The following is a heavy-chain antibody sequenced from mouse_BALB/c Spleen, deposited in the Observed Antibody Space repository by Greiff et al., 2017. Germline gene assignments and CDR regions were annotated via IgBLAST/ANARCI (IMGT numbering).Heavy chain of an antibody. Sequence: EVQVVESGGDLVKPGGSLKLSCAASGFTFSDYYMYWVRQTPEKRLEWVATISDGGSYTYYPDSVKGRFTISRDNAKNNLYLQMSSLKSEDTAMYYCARGGLLWSPYAMDYWGQGTSVTVSS. CDR1: GFTFSDYY. CDR2: ISDGGSYT. V-gene: IGHV5-4*02. D-gene: IGHD2-1*01. CDR3: ARGGLLWSPYAMDY. J-gene: IGHJ4*01.